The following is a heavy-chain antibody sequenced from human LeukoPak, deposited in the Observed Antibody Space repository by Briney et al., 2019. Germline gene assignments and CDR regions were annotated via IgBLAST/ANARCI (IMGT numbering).Heavy chain of an antibody. CDR3: ARLGDDY. Sequence: PGGSLRLSCAASGFTFSSYWMTWVRQAPGKGLEWVANIKYDGSEKYYMDSVKGRFTISRDNAKNSLYLQMSSLRAEDTAVFYCARLGDDYWGQGTLVTVSS. V-gene: IGHV3-7*01. CDR1: GFTFSSYW. CDR2: IKYDGSEK. J-gene: IGHJ4*02. D-gene: IGHD6-25*01.